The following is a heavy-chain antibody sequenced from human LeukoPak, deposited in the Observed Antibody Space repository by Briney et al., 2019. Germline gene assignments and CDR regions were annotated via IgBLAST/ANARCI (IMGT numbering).Heavy chain of an antibody. CDR1: GFTFSSYG. CDR2: IWYDGSNK. J-gene: IGHJ4*02. D-gene: IGHD5-24*01. V-gene: IGHV3-33*01. CDR3: GGAGDGYNYVY. Sequence: GGSLRLSCAASGFTFSSYGMHWVRQAPGKGLEWVAVIWYDGSNKYYADSVKGRFTISRDNSKNTLYLQMNSLRAEDTAVYYCGGAGDGYNYVYWGQGTLVTVSS.